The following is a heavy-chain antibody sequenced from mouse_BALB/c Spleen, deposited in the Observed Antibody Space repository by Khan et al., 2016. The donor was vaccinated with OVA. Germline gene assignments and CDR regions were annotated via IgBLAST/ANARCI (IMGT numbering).Heavy chain of an antibody. CDR1: GYTFSNYY. V-gene: IGHV1-77*01. CDR3: ASSGTGSFLY. D-gene: IGHD3-1*01. Sequence: QVQLQQSGAELARPGASVKLSCKASGYTFSNYYINWVKQRTGQGLEWIGEIYPGRGNTYYNEKFKGKATLTADKSSSTAYMQFSSLTSEDSAGYFCASSGTGSFLYWGQGTLVTVSA. J-gene: IGHJ3*01. CDR2: IYPGRGNT.